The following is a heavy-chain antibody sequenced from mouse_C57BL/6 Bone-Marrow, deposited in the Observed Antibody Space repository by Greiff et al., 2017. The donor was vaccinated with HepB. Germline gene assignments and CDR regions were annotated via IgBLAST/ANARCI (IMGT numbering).Heavy chain of an antibody. D-gene: IGHD2-3*01. CDR2: IDPSDSYT. J-gene: IGHJ3*01. CDR1: GYTFTSYW. V-gene: IGHV1-69*01. CDR3: ARVRDGYPWFAY. Sequence: QVQLQQPGAELVMPGASVKLSCKASGYTFTSYWMHWVKQRPGQGLEWIGEIDPSDSYTNYNQKFKGKSTLTVDKSSSTAYMQLSRLTSEDSAVYYCARVRDGYPWFAYWGQGTLVTVSA.